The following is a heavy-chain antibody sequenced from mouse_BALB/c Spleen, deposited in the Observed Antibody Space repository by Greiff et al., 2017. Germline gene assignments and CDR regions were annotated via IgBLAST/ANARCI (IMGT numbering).Heavy chain of an antibody. Sequence: LQQPGSELVRPGASVKLSCKASGYTFTSYWMHWVKQRPGQGLEWIGNIYPGSGSTNYDEKFTSKATLTVDTSSSTAYMQLSSLTSADSAVYYCTLDGYYSYAMDYWGQGTSVTVSS. CDR2: IYPGSGST. CDR3: TLDGYYSYAMDY. D-gene: IGHD2-3*01. CDR1: GYTFTSYW. V-gene: IGHV1S22*01. J-gene: IGHJ4*01.